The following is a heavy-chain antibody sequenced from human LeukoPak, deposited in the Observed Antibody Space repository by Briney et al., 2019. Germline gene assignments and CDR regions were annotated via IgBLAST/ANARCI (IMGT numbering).Heavy chain of an antibody. D-gene: IGHD3-9*01. CDR3: ARAPINHDILTGYYRLYYFDY. V-gene: IGHV4-61*02. J-gene: IGHJ4*02. CDR2: IYASGST. Sequence: PSQTLSLTCTVSGGSITSGSYYWSWIRQPAGKGLERIGRIYASGSTNYNPSLKSRVTISIDTSKNQFSLKLSSVTAADSAVYYCARAPINHDILTGYYRLYYFDYWGQGTLVTVSS. CDR1: GGSITSGSYY.